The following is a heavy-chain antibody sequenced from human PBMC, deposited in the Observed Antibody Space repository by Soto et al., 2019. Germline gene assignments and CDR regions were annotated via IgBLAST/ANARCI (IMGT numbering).Heavy chain of an antibody. D-gene: IGHD3-10*01. J-gene: IGHJ4*02. CDR2: ISAYHGNT. Sequence: QVPLVQSGAEVQKPGASVQVSCKASGYTFTSYGIRWVRQAPGQGLEWMGWISAYHGNTNYAQKLQGRVTMTTDPSTSTAYMAFKSLGSDATAVYYCARQYGSGIHGFDYWGQGTLVTV. V-gene: IGHV1-18*04. CDR3: ARQYGSGIHGFDY. CDR1: GYTFTSYG.